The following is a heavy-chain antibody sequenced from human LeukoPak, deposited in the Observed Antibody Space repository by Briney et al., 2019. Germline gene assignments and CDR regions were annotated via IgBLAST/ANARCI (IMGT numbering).Heavy chain of an antibody. CDR2: IDPSDSYT. J-gene: IGHJ5*02. V-gene: IGHV5-10-1*01. CDR3: ALCPAVDTAMVSWFDP. CDR1: GYSFTSYW. D-gene: IGHD5-18*01. Sequence: GESLKISCKGSGYSFTSYWISWVRQMPGKGLEWMGRIDPSDSYTNYSPSFQGHVTISADKSISTAYLQWSSLKASDTAMYYCALCPAVDTAMVSWFDPWGQGTLVTVSS.